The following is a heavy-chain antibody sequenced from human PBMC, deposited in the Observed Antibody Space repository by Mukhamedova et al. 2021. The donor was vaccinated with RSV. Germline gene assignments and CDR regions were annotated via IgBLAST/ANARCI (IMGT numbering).Heavy chain of an antibody. V-gene: IGHV1-24*01. D-gene: IGHD4-23*01. CDR3: ATFYGGYYFDY. Sequence: QWYQRRVTMTEDTSTDTAYMELSSLRSEDTAVYYCATFYGGYYFDYWGQGTLVTVSS. J-gene: IGHJ4*02.